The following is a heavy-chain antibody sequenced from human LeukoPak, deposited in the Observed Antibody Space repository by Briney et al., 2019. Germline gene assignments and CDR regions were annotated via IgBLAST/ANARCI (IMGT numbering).Heavy chain of an antibody. CDR2: ISYDGINK. J-gene: IGHJ4*02. Sequence: GGSLRLSCAASGFTFSSYAMHWVRQAPAKGLEWVAVISYDGINKYCVDSVKGRFTISRDNSKNTLYLQMNSLRAEDTAVYYCARVGYYASGPFSYFDYWGQGTLVTVSS. V-gene: IGHV3-30-3*01. D-gene: IGHD3-10*01. CDR1: GFTFSSYA. CDR3: ARVGYYASGPFSYFDY.